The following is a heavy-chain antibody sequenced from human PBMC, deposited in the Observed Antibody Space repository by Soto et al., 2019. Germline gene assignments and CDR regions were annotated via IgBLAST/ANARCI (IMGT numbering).Heavy chain of an antibody. CDR1: GYTFTSYD. J-gene: IGHJ4*02. CDR3: ALRGSGSYFRY. V-gene: IGHV1-8*01. D-gene: IGHD1-26*01. CDR2: MNPNSGNT. Sequence: ASVKVSCKASGYTFTSYDINWVRQATGQGLEWMGWMNPNSGNTAYAQKFQGRVTMTSNTSISTAYMELSSLRSEDTAVYYCALRGSGSYFRYWGQGTLVTVSS.